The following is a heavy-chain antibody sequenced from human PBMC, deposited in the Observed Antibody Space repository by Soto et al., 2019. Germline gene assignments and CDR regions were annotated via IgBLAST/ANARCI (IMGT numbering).Heavy chain of an antibody. CDR3: ARHSGYGSGPTVNHSLDF. D-gene: IGHD3-10*01. J-gene: IGHJ4*01. Sequence: PGGSLRLSCAASGFTFSFYWMSWFRQAPGKGLEWLGTIKLDASEKKYVDSVKGRFTMSRDNAKNSLYLQMDSLRAEDTAVYYCARHSGYGSGPTVNHSLDFWGRGTLFTVCS. V-gene: IGHV3-7*01. CDR2: IKLDASEK. CDR1: GFTFSFYW.